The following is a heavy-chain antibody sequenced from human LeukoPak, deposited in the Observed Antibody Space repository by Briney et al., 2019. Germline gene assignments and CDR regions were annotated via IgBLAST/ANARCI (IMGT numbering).Heavy chain of an antibody. V-gene: IGHV3-9*01. CDR2: ISWNSGSI. J-gene: IGHJ6*02. Sequence: GGSLRLSCAASGFTFSSYAMHWVRQAPGKGLEWVSGISWNSGSIGYADSVKGRFTISRDNAKNSLYLQMNSLRAEDTALYYCAKEGGGYYTGYYYGMDVWGQGTTVTVSS. CDR3: AKEGGGYYTGYYYGMDV. D-gene: IGHD3-22*01. CDR1: GFTFSSYA.